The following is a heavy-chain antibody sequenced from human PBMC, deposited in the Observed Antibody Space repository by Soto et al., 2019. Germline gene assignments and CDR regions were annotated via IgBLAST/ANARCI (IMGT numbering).Heavy chain of an antibody. CDR3: ARDSDGYSP. D-gene: IGHD4-4*01. V-gene: IGHV4-59*01. J-gene: IGHJ4*02. CDR1: GASINSYY. Sequence: SETLSLTCAVSGASINSYYWNWIRQPPGKGLEWIGYVYSRGSTKYNPSLKSRVTISVDMFKNQISLTLSSVTAADTAMYYCARDSDGYSPWGQGTLVTVSS. CDR2: VYSRGST.